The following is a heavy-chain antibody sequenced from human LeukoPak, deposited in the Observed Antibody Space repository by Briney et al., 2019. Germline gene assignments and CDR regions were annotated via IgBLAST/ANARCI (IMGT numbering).Heavy chain of an antibody. CDR2: IYSSGSA. V-gene: IGHV4-59*08. CDR3: ARHRDYYDS. J-gene: IGHJ4*01. CDR1: GASINNNF. Sequence: SETLSLTCTVSGASINNNFWTWIRQPPGKGLEWIGYIYSSGSANYNPSLKSRGIISGDKSKNQISLNLTSVTAADTALYFCARHRDYYDSWGHGTLVTVSS. D-gene: IGHD3-22*01.